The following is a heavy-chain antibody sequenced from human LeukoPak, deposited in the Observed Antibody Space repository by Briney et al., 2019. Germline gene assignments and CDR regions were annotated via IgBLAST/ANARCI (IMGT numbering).Heavy chain of an antibody. J-gene: IGHJ3*02. CDR1: GFTLSSYW. Sequence: GGSLRLSCSASGFTLSSYWMHWVRQAPGKGLVWVSRINTDGSSTDYADSVKGRFTVSRDNAKNTLYLQMNSLRAEDTAVYYCARVIGWDEPFDIWGQGTMVTVSS. V-gene: IGHV3-74*01. D-gene: IGHD1-26*01. CDR3: ARVIGWDEPFDI. CDR2: INTDGSST.